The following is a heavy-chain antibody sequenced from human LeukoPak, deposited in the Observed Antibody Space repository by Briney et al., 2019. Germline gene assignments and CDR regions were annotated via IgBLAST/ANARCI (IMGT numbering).Heavy chain of an antibody. CDR1: GGSISSSSYY. V-gene: IGHV4-39*07. CDR2: IYYSGST. Sequence: SETLSLTCTVSGGSISSSSYYWGWIRQPPGKGLEWIGSIYYSGSTYYNPSLKSRVTISVDTSKNQFSLKLSSVTAADTAVYYCATSIAAALYYFDYWGQGTLVTVSS. CDR3: ATSIAAALYYFDY. D-gene: IGHD6-13*01. J-gene: IGHJ4*02.